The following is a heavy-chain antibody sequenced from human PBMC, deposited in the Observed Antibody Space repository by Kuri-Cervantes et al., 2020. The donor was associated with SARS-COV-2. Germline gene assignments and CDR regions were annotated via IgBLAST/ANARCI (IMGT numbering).Heavy chain of an antibody. V-gene: IGHV3-53*05. Sequence: GESLKISCAASGFTVSSNYMSWVRQAPGKGLEWVSVIYSGGSTYYADSVKGRFTISRDNSKNTLYLQMNGLRAEDTAVYYCARFLLAIEQQLGHFDYWGQGALVTVS. J-gene: IGHJ4*02. D-gene: IGHD6-13*01. CDR2: IYSGGST. CDR1: GFTVSSNY. CDR3: ARFLLAIEQQLGHFDY.